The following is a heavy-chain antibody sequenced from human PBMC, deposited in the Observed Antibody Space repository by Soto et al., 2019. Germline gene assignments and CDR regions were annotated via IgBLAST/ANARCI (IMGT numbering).Heavy chain of an antibody. CDR2: MNPKSGYT. D-gene: IGHD3-10*02. V-gene: IGHV1-8*02. CDR1: GGTFSSYA. J-gene: IGHJ4*02. CDR3: VRVFGSIDY. Sequence: ASVKVSCKASGGTFSSYAISWVRQAPGQRLEWVGWMNPKSGYTGFAQKFQGRVSMTRDTSINTAYMELSSLRSEDTAVYYCVRVFGSIDYWGQGTLVTVSS.